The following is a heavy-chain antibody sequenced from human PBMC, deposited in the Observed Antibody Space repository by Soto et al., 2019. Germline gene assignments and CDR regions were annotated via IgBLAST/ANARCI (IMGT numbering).Heavy chain of an antibody. Sequence: QLQLQESGSGLVKPSQTLSLTCAVSGGSISSGGYSWSWIRQPPGKGLEWIGYIYHSGSTYYNPSLXSRAXIXLDRTKNQFSLKLSSVTAADTAVYYCARGQVVAAQHWGQGTLVTVSS. D-gene: IGHD2-15*01. V-gene: IGHV4-30-2*01. CDR2: IYHSGST. CDR1: GGSISSGGYS. J-gene: IGHJ4*02. CDR3: ARGQVVAAQH.